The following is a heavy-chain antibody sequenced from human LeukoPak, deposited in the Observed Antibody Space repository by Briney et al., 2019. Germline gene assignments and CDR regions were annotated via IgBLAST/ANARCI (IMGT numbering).Heavy chain of an antibody. CDR1: GYTFTGYY. V-gene: IGHV1-2*02. Sequence: ASVKLSCKASGYTFTGYYMHWVRQAPGQGLEWMGWINPNSGGTNYAQKFQGRVTMTRDTSISTAYMELSRLRSDDTAVYYCARVRSGYSSSFIGFDPWGQGTLVTVSS. CDR2: INPNSGGT. D-gene: IGHD6-13*01. J-gene: IGHJ5*02. CDR3: ARVRSGYSSSFIGFDP.